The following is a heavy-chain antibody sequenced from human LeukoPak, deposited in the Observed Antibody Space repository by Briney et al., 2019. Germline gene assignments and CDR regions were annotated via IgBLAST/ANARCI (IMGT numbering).Heavy chain of an antibody. Sequence: PSETLSLTCTVSGGSISSSSYYWGWIRQPPGKGLEWIGSIYYSGSTYYNPSLKSRVTISVDTSKNQFSLKLSSVTAADTAVYYCARPRVGATEDAFDIWGQGTMVTVSS. J-gene: IGHJ3*02. CDR2: IYYSGST. D-gene: IGHD1-26*01. CDR3: ARPRVGATEDAFDI. CDR1: GGSISSSSYY. V-gene: IGHV4-39*01.